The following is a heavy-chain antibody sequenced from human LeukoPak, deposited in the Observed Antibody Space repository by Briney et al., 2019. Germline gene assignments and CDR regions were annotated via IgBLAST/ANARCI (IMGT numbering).Heavy chain of an antibody. CDR1: GGSISSSSHY. V-gene: IGHV4-39*07. Sequence: SETLSLTCTVSGGSISSSSHYWGWIRQPPGKGLEWIGEINHSGSTNYNPSLKSRVTISVDTSKNQFSLKLSSVTAADTAVYYCAREADRWFDPWGQGTLVTVSS. CDR2: INHSGST. J-gene: IGHJ5*02. CDR3: AREADRWFDP.